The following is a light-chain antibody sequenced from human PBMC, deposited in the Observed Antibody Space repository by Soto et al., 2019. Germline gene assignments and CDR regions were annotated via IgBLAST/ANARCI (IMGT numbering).Light chain of an antibody. V-gene: IGLV2-11*01. CDR1: SSDVGGYDY. Sequence: QSALTQPRSVSGSPGQSVTISCTGTSSDVGGYDYVSWCQQHPGKAPKLLIYDVTRRPSGVPDRFSGSKSGNTASLTISGLQAEDEADYYCCSYAGAFTWMFGGGTKHTVL. CDR2: DVT. CDR3: CSYAGAFTWM. J-gene: IGLJ3*02.